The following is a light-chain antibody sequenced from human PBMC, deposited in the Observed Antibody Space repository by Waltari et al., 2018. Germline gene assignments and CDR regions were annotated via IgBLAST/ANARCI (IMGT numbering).Light chain of an antibody. CDR3: QQSYSTPRT. CDR1: QSISSY. V-gene: IGKV1-39*01. Sequence: DIQMIQSPSSLSASVGDRVTITCRASQSISSYLNWYQQKPGKAPKLLIYAASSLQSGVPSRFSGSGYGTDFTLTISSLQPEDFATYYCQQSYSTPRTFGQGTKVEIK. J-gene: IGKJ1*01. CDR2: AAS.